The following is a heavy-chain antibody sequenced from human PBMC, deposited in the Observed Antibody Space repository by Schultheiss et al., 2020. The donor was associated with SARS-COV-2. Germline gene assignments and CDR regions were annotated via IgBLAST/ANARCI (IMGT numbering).Heavy chain of an antibody. CDR3: ARPGGDYGPSWFDL. CDR2: IDPSDSYT. V-gene: IGHV5-10-1*01. D-gene: IGHD4-17*01. CDR1: GYIFTNYW. J-gene: IGHJ2*01. Sequence: GESLKISCKGSGYIFTNYWINWVRQMPGKGLEWMGRIDPSDSYTNYSPSFQGHVTISVDKSISTAYLQWSSLKASDTAMYYCARPGGDYGPSWFDLWGRGTLVTVSS.